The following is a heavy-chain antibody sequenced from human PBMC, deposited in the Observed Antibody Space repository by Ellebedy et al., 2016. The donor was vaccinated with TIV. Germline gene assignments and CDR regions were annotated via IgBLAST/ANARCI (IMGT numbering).Heavy chain of an antibody. D-gene: IGHD6-13*01. J-gene: IGHJ4*02. CDR1: GYTFTSYD. CDR2: MNPNSGNT. V-gene: IGHV1-8*03. CDR3: ASLSSWYDLDY. Sequence: ASVKVSCKASGYTFTSYDINWVRQATGQGLEWMGWMNPNSGNTGYAQKFQGRVTITRDTSISTAYMELSRLRSDDTAVYYCASLSSWYDLDYWGQGTLVTVSS.